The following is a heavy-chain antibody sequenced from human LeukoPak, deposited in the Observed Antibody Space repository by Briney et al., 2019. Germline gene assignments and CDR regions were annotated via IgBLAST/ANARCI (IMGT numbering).Heavy chain of an antibody. CDR1: GFTFSSNW. Sequence: GGSLRLSCAAAGFTFSSNWMSWVRQAPGKGLQWVANIKQDGSEKYYVDSVKGRFTISRDNAKKSLYLQMNSLRGEDTAVYYCARGLGINGLALDMWGQGTMVTVSS. D-gene: IGHD3-10*01. CDR2: IKQDGSEK. V-gene: IGHV3-7*05. J-gene: IGHJ3*02. CDR3: ARGLGINGLALDM.